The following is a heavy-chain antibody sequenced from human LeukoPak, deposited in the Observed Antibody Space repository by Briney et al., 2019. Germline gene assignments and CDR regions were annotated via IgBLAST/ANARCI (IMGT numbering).Heavy chain of an antibody. CDR2: FDPKEGKR. J-gene: IGHJ4*01. V-gene: IGHV1-24*01. Sequence: GASVKVSCKVSGDTLTELSIHWVRQAPGKGLEWMGGFDPKEGKRVYAQNFQGRVTMTEGTSSGSAYMELNSLRSEDTGVYYCTTREIVVEPALTSMVRGVLWRSDFWGHGTLVTVSS. D-gene: IGHD3-10*01. CDR1: GDTLTELS. CDR3: TTREIVVEPALTSMVRGVLWRSDF.